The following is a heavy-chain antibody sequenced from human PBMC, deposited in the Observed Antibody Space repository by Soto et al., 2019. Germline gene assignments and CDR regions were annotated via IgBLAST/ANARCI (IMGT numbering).Heavy chain of an antibody. J-gene: IGHJ6*03. V-gene: IGHV3-11*01. Sequence: GGSLRLSCAASGFTFSDYYMSWIRQAPGKGLEWVSYISSSGSTIYYADSVKGRFTISRDNAKNSLYLQMNSLRAEDTAGYYCARDRDIVGYYYYMDVWGKGTTVTVSS. CDR2: ISSSGSTI. D-gene: IGHD2-15*01. CDR3: ARDRDIVGYYYYMDV. CDR1: GFTFSDYY.